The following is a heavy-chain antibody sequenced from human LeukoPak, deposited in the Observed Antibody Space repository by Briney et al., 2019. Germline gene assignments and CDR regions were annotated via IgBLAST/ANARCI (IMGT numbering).Heavy chain of an antibody. D-gene: IGHD3-10*01. CDR2: INSNSGGT. V-gene: IGHV1-2*04. J-gene: IGHJ3*02. CDR3: AREGSNDAFDI. CDR1: GYTFTGYY. Sequence: ASVKVSCKASGYTFTGYYLHWVRQAPGQGLEWMGWINSNSGGTNCAQKFQGWVTMTRDTSISTAYMELSRLRSDDTAVYYCAREGSNDAFDIWGQGTMVTVSS.